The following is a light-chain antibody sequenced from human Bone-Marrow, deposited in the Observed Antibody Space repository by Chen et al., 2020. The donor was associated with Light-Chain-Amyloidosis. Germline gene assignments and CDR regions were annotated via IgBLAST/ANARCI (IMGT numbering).Light chain of an antibody. J-gene: IGLJ1*01. V-gene: IGLV2-14*01. CDR3: TSYTSSRTRV. CDR1: SSDVGGYDY. CDR2: AVS. Sequence: QSALTQPASVSGSPGQSITISCTGSSSDVGGYDYVSWYQQHSGKAPQLLIYAVSNRPSGVSDRFSGSKSAYTASLTISGLQADDEADYYCTSYTSSRTRVFGTGTKVTVL.